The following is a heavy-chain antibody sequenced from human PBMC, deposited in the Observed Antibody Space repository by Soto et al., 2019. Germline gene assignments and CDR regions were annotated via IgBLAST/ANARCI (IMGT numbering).Heavy chain of an antibody. V-gene: IGHV1-18*04. CDR2: VSADNGHT. Sequence: QVHLVQSGAEAKKPGASVKVSCKASGYTFTNYDISWVRQAPGQGLEWMGWVSADNGHTNYAQKLQGRVTMTTDTSRNTAYMELRSLRSDDTAMYYCASRGSGTTNWGDYWGQGTLVTISS. J-gene: IGHJ4*02. CDR3: ASRGSGTTNWGDY. CDR1: GYTFTNYD. D-gene: IGHD3-10*01.